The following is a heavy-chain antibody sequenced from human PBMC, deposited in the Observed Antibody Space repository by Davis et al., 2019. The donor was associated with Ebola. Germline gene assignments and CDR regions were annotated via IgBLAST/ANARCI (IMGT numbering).Heavy chain of an antibody. Sequence: SLNTSCVASGCILSYDAMYGVRQAPGEGLEWVSGISVGSGGKRYSTESVRGRFTSSRDNFKNTLYLQMNNLRGADTAVYYCAKGRREQFNYGMDVRGQGTTATVSS. V-gene: IGHV3-23*01. CDR1: GCILSYDA. CDR3: AKGRREQFNYGMDV. J-gene: IGHJ6*02. CDR2: ISVGSGGKR. D-gene: IGHD1/OR15-1a*01.